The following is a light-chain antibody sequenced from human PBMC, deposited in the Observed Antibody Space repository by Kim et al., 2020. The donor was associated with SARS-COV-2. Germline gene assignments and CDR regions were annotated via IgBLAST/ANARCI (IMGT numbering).Light chain of an antibody. CDR3: GTWDSSLSAWV. CDR2: DNN. CDR1: SSNIRNNY. J-gene: IGLJ3*02. V-gene: IGLV1-51*01. Sequence: GQMVTISCSGSSSNIRNNYVSWYQQLPGKAPKLLIYDNNKRPSGIPDRFSGSKSGTSATLGITGLQTGDEADYYCGTWDSSLSAWVFGGGTKLTVL.